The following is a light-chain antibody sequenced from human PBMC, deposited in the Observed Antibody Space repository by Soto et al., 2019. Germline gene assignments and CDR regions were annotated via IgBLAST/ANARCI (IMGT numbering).Light chain of an antibody. J-gene: IGKJ5*01. CDR1: QSVSNTY. Sequence: EVVLTQSPGTLSLSPGERATLSCRASQSVSNTYVAWYQHIPGQTPRLLIYGASNRATGIPDRFSGSGSGTDFTLTISRLEPEDFAVYYCQQRSNWPPAFGQGTRLEI. CDR2: GAS. V-gene: IGKV3D-20*02. CDR3: QQRSNWPPA.